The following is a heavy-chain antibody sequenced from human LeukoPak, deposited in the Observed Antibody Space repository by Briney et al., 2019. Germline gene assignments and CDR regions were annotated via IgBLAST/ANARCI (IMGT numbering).Heavy chain of an antibody. D-gene: IGHD4-17*01. CDR2: IKSKTDGGTP. J-gene: IGHJ4*02. Sequence: GGSLRLSCAASGFTVSSNYMSWVRRAPGKGLEWVGRIKSKTDGGTPDYAAPVKGRFTISRDDSKNTLYLQMNSLKTEDTAVYYCTTLDNYGDRWGQGTLVTVSS. CDR1: GFTVSSNY. CDR3: TTLDNYGDR. V-gene: IGHV3-15*01.